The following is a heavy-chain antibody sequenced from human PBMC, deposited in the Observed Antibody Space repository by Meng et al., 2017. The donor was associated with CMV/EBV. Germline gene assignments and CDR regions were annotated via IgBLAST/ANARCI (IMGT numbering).Heavy chain of an antibody. V-gene: IGHV4-59*01. D-gene: IGHD3-10*01. CDR3: AGDPNLWSGMDV. Sequence: GSLRLSCTVSGGSISSYYWSWIRQPPGKGLEWIGYIYYSGSTNYNPSLKSRVTISVDTSKNQFSLKLSSVTAADTAVYYCAGDPNLWSGMDVWGQGTTVTVSS. CDR1: GGSISSYY. J-gene: IGHJ6*02. CDR2: IYYSGST.